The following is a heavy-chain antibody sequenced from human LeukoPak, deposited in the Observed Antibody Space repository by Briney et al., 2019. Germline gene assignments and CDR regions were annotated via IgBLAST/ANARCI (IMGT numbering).Heavy chain of an antibody. D-gene: IGHD2-15*01. CDR1: GGSMSSGGYY. CDR3: ARDRWSLGVDY. CDR2: IYYSGST. Sequence: SETLSLTCTVSGGSMSSGGYYWSWIRQHPGKGLEWIGYIYYSGSTYYNPSLKSRVTISVDTFKNQFSLKLSSVTAADTAVYYCARDRWSLGVDYWGQGTLVTVSS. V-gene: IGHV4-31*03. J-gene: IGHJ4*02.